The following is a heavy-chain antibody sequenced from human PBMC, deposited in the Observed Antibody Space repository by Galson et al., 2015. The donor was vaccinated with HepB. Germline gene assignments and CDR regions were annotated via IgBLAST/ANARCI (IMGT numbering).Heavy chain of an antibody. CDR1: GYSFTTYW. V-gene: IGHV5-51*01. J-gene: IGHJ6*02. CDR3: ARHKIPVRMNYYYGIDV. D-gene: IGHD3-10*01. Sequence: QSGAEVKKPGESLKISCKGSGYSFTTYWIGWVRQKPGKGLEWMGMIYPGDSDTRYSPSFQGQVTISADKSITTAYLQWSSLKASDTAMYYCARHKIPVRMNYYYGIDVWGQGTTVTVSS. CDR2: IYPGDSDT.